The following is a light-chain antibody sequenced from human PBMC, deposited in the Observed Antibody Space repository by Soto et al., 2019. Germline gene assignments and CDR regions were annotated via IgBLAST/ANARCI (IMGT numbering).Light chain of an antibody. V-gene: IGKV1-16*02. J-gene: IGKJ5*01. CDR1: QDISDY. CDR3: QQYKTSPIT. CDR2: GAS. Sequence: DIQMTQSPSSLSASVGDRVTITCRASQDISDYLAWFQQKPGKAPKSLIYGASSLQSGVPSKFSGSGSGTDFTLTISSLQPDDFATYYCQQYKTSPITFGQGTRLEI.